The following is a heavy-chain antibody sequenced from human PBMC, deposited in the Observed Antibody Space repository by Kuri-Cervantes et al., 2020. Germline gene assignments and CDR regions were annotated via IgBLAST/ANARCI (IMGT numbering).Heavy chain of an antibody. J-gene: IGHJ4*02. CDR1: GGSISSGDYY. Sequence: SETLSLTCTVSGGSISSGDYYWSWIRQPPGKGLEWIGYIYYSGSTYYNPSLKSRVTISVDTSKNQFSLKLSSVTAADTAVYYRARASPTGYIDYWGQGTLVTVSS. V-gene: IGHV4-30-4*01. CDR3: ARASPTGYIDY. D-gene: IGHD4-17*01. CDR2: IYYSGST.